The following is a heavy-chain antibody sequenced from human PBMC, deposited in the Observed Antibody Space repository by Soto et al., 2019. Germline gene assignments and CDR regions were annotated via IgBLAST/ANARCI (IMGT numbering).Heavy chain of an antibody. CDR3: AKRHDYGDYEESDAFDI. CDR1: GFTFSSYG. CDR2: ISYDGSNK. J-gene: IGHJ3*02. D-gene: IGHD4-17*01. Sequence: QVQLVESGGGVVQPERSLRLSCAASGFTFSSYGMHWVRQAPGKGLEWVAVISYDGSNKYYADSVKGRFTISRDNSKNTLYLQMNSLRAEDTAVYYCAKRHDYGDYEESDAFDIWGQGTMVTVSS. V-gene: IGHV3-30*18.